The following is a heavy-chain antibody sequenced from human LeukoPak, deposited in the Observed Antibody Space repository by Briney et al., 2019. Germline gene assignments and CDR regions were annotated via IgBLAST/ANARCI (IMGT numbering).Heavy chain of an antibody. CDR2: IKEDGRLI. CDR1: GFSFSGSW. Sequence: PGTSLRPSCATSGFSFSGSWMSWLRQAPGKGLEWVANIKEDGRLIYYVDSVKGRFTISRDNAKNSVYLQMNSLRVEDTAVYYCARDPEGGACDYWGQGTLVTVSS. D-gene: IGHD1-26*01. CDR3: ARDPEGGACDY. V-gene: IGHV3-7*01. J-gene: IGHJ4*02.